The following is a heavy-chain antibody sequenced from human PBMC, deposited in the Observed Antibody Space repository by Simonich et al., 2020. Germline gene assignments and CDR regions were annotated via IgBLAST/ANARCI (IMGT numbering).Heavy chain of an antibody. D-gene: IGHD1-26*01. CDR3: ARDHLDSGSYYFDY. J-gene: IGHJ4*02. V-gene: IGHV3-30*04. CDR1: GFTFSSSA. Sequence: QVQLVESGGGVVQPGRSLRLSCAASGFTFSSSAMHWVRQAPVKGVRWVAVISYDGSNKYYANSVKGRVTISRDNSKNTRYLQMNSLRAEDTAVYYCARDHLDSGSYYFDYWGQGTLVTVSS. CDR2: ISYDGSNK.